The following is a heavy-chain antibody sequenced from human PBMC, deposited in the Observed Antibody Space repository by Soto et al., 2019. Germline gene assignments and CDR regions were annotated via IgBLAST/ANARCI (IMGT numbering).Heavy chain of an antibody. D-gene: IGHD3-10*01. CDR2: ISANDVGT. V-gene: IGHV3-23*01. Sequence: EVQLLESGGGVVQPGGSLRLSCEASGFTLRNYAMTWIRQAPGKGLEWVSLISANDVGTYYAESVKTRFTISTDQSRNTVYLQMDSLRADDTAIYYCAKAKNDYNGDNRPPFDYWGQGTLVTVSS. CDR3: AKAKNDYNGDNRPPFDY. CDR1: GFTLRNYA. J-gene: IGHJ4*02.